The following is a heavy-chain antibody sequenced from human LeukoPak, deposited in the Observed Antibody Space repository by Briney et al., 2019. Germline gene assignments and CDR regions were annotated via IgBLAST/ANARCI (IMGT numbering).Heavy chain of an antibody. CDR1: GFTLSSFA. V-gene: IGHV3-30*04. J-gene: IGHJ4*02. D-gene: IGHD5-18*01. CDR3: ARGNVDTAMAFDY. CDR2: ISYDGSNK. Sequence: GGPLSPSCAAPGFTLSSFAIHWVRQAPGKGLEWVAVISYDGSNKYYADSVKGRFTISRDNSKNTLYLQMNSLRAEDTAVYYCARGNVDTAMAFDYWGQGTLVTVSS.